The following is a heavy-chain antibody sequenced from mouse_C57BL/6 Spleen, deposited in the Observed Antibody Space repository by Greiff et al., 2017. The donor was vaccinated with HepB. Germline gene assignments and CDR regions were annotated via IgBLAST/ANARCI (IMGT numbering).Heavy chain of an antibody. Sequence: VQLQQSGAELVKPGASVKISCKASGYAFSSYWMNWVKQRPGKGLEWIGQIYPGDGDTNYNGKFKGKATLTADKSSSTAYMQLSSLTSEDSAVYFCARRVDYSHWYFDVWGTGTTVTVSS. CDR2: IYPGDGDT. V-gene: IGHV1-80*01. CDR3: ARRVDYSHWYFDV. D-gene: IGHD2-13*01. J-gene: IGHJ1*03. CDR1: GYAFSSYW.